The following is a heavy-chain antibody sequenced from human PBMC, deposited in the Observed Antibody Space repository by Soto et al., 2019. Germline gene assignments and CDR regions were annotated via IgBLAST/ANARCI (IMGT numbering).Heavy chain of an antibody. CDR3: ARRGGTAMVTGYYGMDV. CDR1: GGSFSSYA. D-gene: IGHD5-18*01. CDR2: IIPIFGTA. V-gene: IGHV1-69*06. J-gene: IGHJ6*02. Sequence: SGKVSCKACGGSFSSYAITWVRQAPGQGLEWMGGIIPIFGTANHAQQLHGRVTITADKSTSTAYMELSSLRSEDTAVYSSARRGGTAMVTGYYGMDVWGQGTTVTVSS.